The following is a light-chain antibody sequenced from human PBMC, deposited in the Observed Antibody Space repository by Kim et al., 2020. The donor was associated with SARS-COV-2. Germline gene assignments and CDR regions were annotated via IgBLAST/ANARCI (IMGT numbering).Light chain of an antibody. Sequence: PGERATPSCRASQSVSSSYLDWYQQKPGQAPRLLIYGASSRATGIPDRFSGSGSGTDFTLTISRLEPEDFAVYYCQQYGSSPPSTFGQGTRLEIK. CDR1: QSVSSSY. CDR3: QQYGSSPPST. CDR2: GAS. V-gene: IGKV3-20*01. J-gene: IGKJ5*01.